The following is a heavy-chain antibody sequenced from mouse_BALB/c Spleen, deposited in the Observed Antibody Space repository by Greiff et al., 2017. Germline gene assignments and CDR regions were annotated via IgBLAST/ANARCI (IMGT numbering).Heavy chain of an antibody. CDR2: ISDGGSYT. CDR1: GFTFSDYY. CDR3: ARETWFAY. J-gene: IGHJ3*01. V-gene: IGHV5-4*02. Sequence: EVQRVESGGGLVKPGGSLKLSCAASGFTFSDYYMYWVRQTPEKRLEWVATISDGGSYTYYPDSVKGRFTISRDNAKNNLYLQMSSLKSEDTAMYYCARETWFAYWGQGTLVTVSA.